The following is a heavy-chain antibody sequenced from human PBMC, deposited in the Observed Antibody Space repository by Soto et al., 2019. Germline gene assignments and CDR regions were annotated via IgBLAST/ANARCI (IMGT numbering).Heavy chain of an antibody. J-gene: IGHJ4*02. CDR1: GGSISSGGYY. Sequence: SETLSLTCTVSGGSISSGGYYWSWIRQHPGKGLEWIGYIYYSGSTYYNPSLKSRVTISVDTSKNQFFLRLSFVTAADTAVYYCARAPETPSILGVALPYFFDYWGQGALVTVSA. CDR3: ARAPETPSILGVALPYFFDY. V-gene: IGHV4-31*03. CDR2: IYYSGST. D-gene: IGHD3-3*01.